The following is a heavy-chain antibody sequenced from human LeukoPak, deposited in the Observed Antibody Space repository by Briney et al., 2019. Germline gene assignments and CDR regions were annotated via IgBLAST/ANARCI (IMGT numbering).Heavy chain of an antibody. J-gene: IGHJ5*02. Sequence: SETLSLTCAVYGGSFSGYYWSWIRQPPGKGLEWIGEINHNGSTNYNPSLKSRVTISVDTSKNQFSLKLSSVTAADTAVYYCATPDSSGYYYLSWGQGTLVTVSS. CDR3: ATPDSSGYYYLS. CDR2: INHNGST. V-gene: IGHV4-34*01. CDR1: GGSFSGYY. D-gene: IGHD3-22*01.